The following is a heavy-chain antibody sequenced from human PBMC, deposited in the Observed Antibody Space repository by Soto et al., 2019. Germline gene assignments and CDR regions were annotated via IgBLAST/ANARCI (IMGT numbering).Heavy chain of an antibody. D-gene: IGHD3-3*01. Sequence: PGGSQRLSCAASGFPFSSYSMNWVRQAPGKGLEWVSYISSSSSTIYYADSVKGRFTISRDNAKNSLYLQMNSLRDEDTAVYYCARGPLNYVFWSGYYPYNCFDPWGQGTLVTVSS. J-gene: IGHJ5*02. CDR1: GFPFSSYS. V-gene: IGHV3-48*02. CDR2: ISSSSSTI. CDR3: ARGPLNYVFWSGYYPYNCFDP.